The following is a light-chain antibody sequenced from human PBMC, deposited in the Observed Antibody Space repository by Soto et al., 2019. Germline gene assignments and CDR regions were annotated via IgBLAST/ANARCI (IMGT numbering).Light chain of an antibody. CDR3: HKYGRSPIFT. CDR1: QSVSSNY. V-gene: IGKV3-20*01. Sequence: EIVLTQSPDTLSLSPGARATVSCRASQSVSSNYLAWYQQKPGQAPRLLIYGASRRATGIPDRFSGSGSGTDFTLTISRLEPEDFAVYYCHKYGRSPIFTFGPGTRVDMK. CDR2: GAS. J-gene: IGKJ3*01.